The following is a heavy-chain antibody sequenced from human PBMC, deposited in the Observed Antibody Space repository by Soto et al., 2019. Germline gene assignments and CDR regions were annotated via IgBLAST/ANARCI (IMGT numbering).Heavy chain of an antibody. D-gene: IGHD3-22*01. CDR1: GGSISSYY. J-gene: IGHJ5*02. CDR2: IYYSGST. Sequence: ETLSLTCTVSGGSISSYYWSWIRQPPGKGLEWIGYIYYSGSTNYNPSLKSRVTISVDTSKNQFSLKLSSVTAADTAVYYCARYSDYYDSSGYYGWFDPWGQGTLVTVSS. V-gene: IGHV4-59*01. CDR3: ARYSDYYDSSGYYGWFDP.